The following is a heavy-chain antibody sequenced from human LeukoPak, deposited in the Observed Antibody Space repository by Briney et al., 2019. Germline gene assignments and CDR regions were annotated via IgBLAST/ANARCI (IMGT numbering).Heavy chain of an antibody. Sequence: SETLSLTCTVSGGSISSGNYYWGWIRQPPGKGLEWIGSIYYSGSTYYNPSLKSRVTISVDTSKNRFSLKLTSVTAADTAVYYCARHVGYSSGWFSSNFDYWGQGTLVTVSS. CDR3: ARHVGYSSGWFSSNFDY. D-gene: IGHD6-19*01. J-gene: IGHJ4*02. CDR2: IYYSGST. V-gene: IGHV4-39*01. CDR1: GGSISSGNYY.